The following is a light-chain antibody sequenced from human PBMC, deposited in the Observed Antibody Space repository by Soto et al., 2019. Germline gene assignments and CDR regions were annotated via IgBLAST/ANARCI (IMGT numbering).Light chain of an antibody. Sequence: EIVLTQSPGTLSLSPGERATLSCRASQSVSSSYLAWYQQKPGQAPRLLIYGASSRATGIPDRFSGSGSGTDFTLTISRLEPEDLAVYYCQQYCSSPCTFGQGTKVEIK. V-gene: IGKV3-20*01. J-gene: IGKJ1*01. CDR2: GAS. CDR1: QSVSSSY. CDR3: QQYCSSPCT.